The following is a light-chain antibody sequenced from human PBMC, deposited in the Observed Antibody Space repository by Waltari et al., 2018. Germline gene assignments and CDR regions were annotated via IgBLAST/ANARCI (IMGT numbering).Light chain of an antibody. CDR1: QAISGY. CDR3: QQLKSYPIT. J-gene: IGKJ5*01. Sequence: NQLTQSPSSLSASVGDRVTIPFRASQAISGYLAWYQQKPGKAPKLLIYAASTLQSGVPSRFSGSGSGTDFTLTISSLQPEDFATYYCQQLKSYPITFGQGTRLEIK. CDR2: AAS. V-gene: IGKV1-9*01.